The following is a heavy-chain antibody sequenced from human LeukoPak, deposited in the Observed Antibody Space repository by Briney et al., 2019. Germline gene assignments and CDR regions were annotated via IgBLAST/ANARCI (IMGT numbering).Heavy chain of an antibody. J-gene: IGHJ3*02. D-gene: IGHD5-18*01. CDR2: IYYSGST. V-gene: IGHV4-39*01. Sequence: SEXLSLTCTVSGGSISSSSYYWGWIRQPPGKGLEWIGSIYYSGSTYYNPSLKSRVTISVDTSRNQFSLKLSSVTAADTAVYYCARLYSYGPLFDAFDIWGQGTMVTVSS. CDR1: GGSISSSSYY. CDR3: ARLYSYGPLFDAFDI.